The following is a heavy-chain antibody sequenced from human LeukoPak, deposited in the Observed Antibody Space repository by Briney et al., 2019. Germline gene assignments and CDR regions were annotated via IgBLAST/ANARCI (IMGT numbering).Heavy chain of an antibody. J-gene: IGHJ3*02. V-gene: IGHV1/OR15-1*01. Sequence: ASVKVSCKTSGYIFTDYYMHWVRQAPGQELGWMGRINPNSGGTNYAQKFQGRVTMTRDTSISTAYTELSSLRSDDTAVYYCARAGHTDYYDSSGYSADAFDIWGQGTMVTVSS. D-gene: IGHD3-22*01. CDR2: INPNSGGT. CDR1: GYIFTDYY. CDR3: ARAGHTDYYDSSGYSADAFDI.